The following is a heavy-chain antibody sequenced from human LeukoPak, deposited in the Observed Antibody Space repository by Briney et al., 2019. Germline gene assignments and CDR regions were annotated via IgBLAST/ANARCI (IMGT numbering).Heavy chain of an antibody. CDR3: ARSSGGSCYSCYNWFDP. V-gene: IGHV1-24*01. Sequence: GASVKVSCKVSGYTLTELSMHWVRQAPGKGLEWMGGFDPEDGETIYAQKFQGRVTITADESTSTAYMELSSLRSEDTAVYYCARSSGGSCYSCYNWFDPWGQGTLVTVSS. D-gene: IGHD2-15*01. CDR2: FDPEDGET. CDR1: GYTLTELS. J-gene: IGHJ5*02.